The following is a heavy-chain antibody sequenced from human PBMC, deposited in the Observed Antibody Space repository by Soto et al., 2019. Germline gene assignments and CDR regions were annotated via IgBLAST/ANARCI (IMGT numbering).Heavy chain of an antibody. CDR1: GGPISSSSYY. Sequence: SGTLALTCTVSGGPISSSSYYWGWIRQHPGKGLEWIGYIHYSGSTYYNPSLKSRITISVDTSKNQFSLKVSSVTAADTAVYYCASVDIVANYYFDYWGQGTLDIVSS. J-gene: IGHJ4*02. CDR2: IHYSGST. D-gene: IGHD5-12*01. V-gene: IGHV4-31*03. CDR3: ASVDIVANYYFDY.